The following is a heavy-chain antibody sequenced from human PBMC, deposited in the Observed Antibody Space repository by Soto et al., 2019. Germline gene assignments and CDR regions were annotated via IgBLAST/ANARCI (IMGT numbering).Heavy chain of an antibody. CDR1: GYSFASYD. V-gene: IGHV1-8*01. CDR3: ARTPTVVTLPGWFDP. J-gene: IGHJ5*02. CDR2: MNPNSGNT. Sequence: ASVKVSCKASGYSFASYDINWVRQATGQGLEWMGWMNPNSGNTGYAQKFQGRVTMTRNTSISTAYMELSSLRSEDTAVYYCARTPTVVTLPGWFDPWGQGTLVTVSS. D-gene: IGHD4-17*01.